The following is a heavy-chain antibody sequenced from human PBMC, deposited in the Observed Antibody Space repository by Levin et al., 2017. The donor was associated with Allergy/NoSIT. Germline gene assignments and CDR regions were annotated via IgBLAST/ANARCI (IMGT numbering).Heavy chain of an antibody. CDR1: GFTFSSYW. CDR2: IKQDGSEK. D-gene: IGHD6-19*01. CDR3: ARDRSSEPTCDY. V-gene: IGHV3-7*04. Sequence: PGESLKISCAASGFTFSSYWMSWVRQAPGKGLEWVANIKQDGSEKYYVDSVKGRFTISRDNAKNSLYLQMNSLRAEDTAVYYCARDRSSEPTCDYWGQGTLVTVSS. J-gene: IGHJ4*02.